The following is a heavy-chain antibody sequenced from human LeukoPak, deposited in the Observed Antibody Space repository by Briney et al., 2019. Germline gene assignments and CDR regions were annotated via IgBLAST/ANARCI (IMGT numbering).Heavy chain of an antibody. CDR2: IWYDGSNK. CDR1: GFTFSSYG. J-gene: IGHJ6*03. V-gene: IGHV3-33*06. D-gene: IGHD2-15*01. CDR3: AKNGVELLYYYYYMDV. Sequence: PGRSLRLSCAASGFTFSSYGMHWVRQAPGKGLEWVAVIWYDGSNKYYADSVKGRFTISRDNSKNTLYLQMNSLRAEDTAVYYCAKNGVELLYYYYYMDVWGKGTTVTVS.